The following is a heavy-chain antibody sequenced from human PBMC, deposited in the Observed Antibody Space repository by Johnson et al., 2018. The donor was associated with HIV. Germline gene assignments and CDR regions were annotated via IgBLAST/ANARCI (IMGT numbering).Heavy chain of an antibody. CDR1: GFTVSNKY. D-gene: IGHD5-18*01. CDR3: AKERTAMVTPFDA. CDR2: IYSGGST. J-gene: IGHJ3*01. Sequence: EVQLVESGGGLVQPGGSLRLSCAASGFTVSNKYMTWVRQSPWKGLEWVSVIYSGGSTYYADSVKGRFTVSRDNSEYTLFLQMNSLRDEDTAVYYCAKERTAMVTPFDAWGQGTRVTVSS. V-gene: IGHV3-66*02.